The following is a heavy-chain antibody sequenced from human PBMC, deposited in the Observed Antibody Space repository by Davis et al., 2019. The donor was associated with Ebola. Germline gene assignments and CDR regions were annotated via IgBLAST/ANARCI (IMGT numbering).Heavy chain of an antibody. CDR2: IYSGGST. CDR1: GFTVSSNY. D-gene: IGHD6-13*01. CDR3: ARVMTGYTSSWYDY. Sequence: GESLKISCAASGFTVSSNYMTWVRQAPGKGLEWVSVIYSGGSTYFADSVKGRFTISRDNSKNTLYLQMNSLRAEDTAVYYCARVMTGYTSSWYDYWGQGTLVTVSS. V-gene: IGHV3-66*02. J-gene: IGHJ4*02.